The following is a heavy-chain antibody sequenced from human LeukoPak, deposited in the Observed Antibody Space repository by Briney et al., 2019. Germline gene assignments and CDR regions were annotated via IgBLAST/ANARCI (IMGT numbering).Heavy chain of an antibody. D-gene: IGHD3-3*01. Sequence: PSETLSLTCTVSDDSINNNGYFWCWIRQPPAQGLEWIGNVDYGGSTFYNPSLKSRLIISVDTSKNLFSLNLTSMTAADTAVYFCTRSAGLNFDYWGQGTLVTVSS. J-gene: IGHJ4*02. CDR1: DDSINNNGYF. V-gene: IGHV4-39*02. CDR2: VDYGGST. CDR3: TRSAGLNFDY.